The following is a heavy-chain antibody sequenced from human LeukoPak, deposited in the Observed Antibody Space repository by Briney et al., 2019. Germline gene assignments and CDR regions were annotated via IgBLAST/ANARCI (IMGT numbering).Heavy chain of an antibody. CDR1: GGSIRSYY. Sequence: KPSETLSLTCTVSGGSIRSYYWSWIRQPPGRGLEWIGCVYYSGSTNYNPSLGSRVTISVDASNNQFSLKLNSVTAADTAVYYCARGGYYFDYWGQGTLVTVSS. V-gene: IGHV4-59*01. J-gene: IGHJ4*02. CDR3: ARGGYYFDY. CDR2: VYYSGST.